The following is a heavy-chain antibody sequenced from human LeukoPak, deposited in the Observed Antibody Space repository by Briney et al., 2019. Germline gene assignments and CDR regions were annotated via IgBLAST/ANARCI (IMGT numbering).Heavy chain of an antibody. CDR3: ARASAVGVLLWFGELLYPYYFDY. CDR1: GDSISRTHYS. J-gene: IGHJ4*02. Sequence: SETLSLTCTASGDSISRTHYSWGWIRQPPGKGLEWIGSIYYSGSTYYNPSLKSRVTISVDTSKNQFSLKLSSVTAADTAVYYCARASAVGVLLWFGELLYPYYFDYWGQGTLVTVSS. D-gene: IGHD3-10*01. V-gene: IGHV4-39*07. CDR2: IYYSGST.